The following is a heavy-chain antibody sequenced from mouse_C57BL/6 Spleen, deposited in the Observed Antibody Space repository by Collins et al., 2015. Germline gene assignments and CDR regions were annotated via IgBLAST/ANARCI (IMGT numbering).Heavy chain of an antibody. J-gene: IGHJ1*03. Sequence: FTSYGINWVRQRPGQGLEWIGYIYIGNGYTEYNEKFKGKATLTSDTSSSTAYMQLSSLTSEDSAIYFCAIYYYGSRRRYFDVWGTGTTVTVSS. CDR1: FTSYG. CDR2: IYIGNGYT. CDR3: AIYYYGSRRRYFDV. D-gene: IGHD1-1*01. V-gene: IGHV1-58*01.